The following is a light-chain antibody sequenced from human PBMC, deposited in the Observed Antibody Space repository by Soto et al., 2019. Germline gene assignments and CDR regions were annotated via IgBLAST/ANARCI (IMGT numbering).Light chain of an antibody. J-gene: IGKJ1*01. CDR2: GAS. Sequence: EIVLTQSPGTLSLSPGERATLSCRASQSVSSTYLAWYQQKPDQAPRLLIYGASSRATGIPDRFSGSGSGTGFILTISRLEPEDFAMYYCQQYGSSWTFGQGTKVEIK. CDR3: QQYGSSWT. V-gene: IGKV3-20*01. CDR1: QSVSSTY.